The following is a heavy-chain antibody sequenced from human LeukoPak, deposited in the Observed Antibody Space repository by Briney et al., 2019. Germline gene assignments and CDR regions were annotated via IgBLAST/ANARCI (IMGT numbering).Heavy chain of an antibody. CDR2: ISAYNGDT. J-gene: IGHJ6*02. V-gene: IGHV1-18*01. CDR1: GYTFTSYG. D-gene: IGHD6-13*01. Sequence: GASVKVSCKASGYTFTSYGISWVRQAPGQGLEWMGWISAYNGDTNYAQKLQGRVTMTTDTSTSTAYMELRSPRSDDTAVYYCARDYGPIAAAGTEYYYYGLDVWGQGATVTVSS. CDR3: ARDYGPIAAAGTEYYYYGLDV.